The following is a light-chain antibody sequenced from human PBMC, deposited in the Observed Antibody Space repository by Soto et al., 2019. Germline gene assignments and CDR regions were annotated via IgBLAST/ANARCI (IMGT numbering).Light chain of an antibody. CDR3: CSFAGSSSQVV. J-gene: IGLJ2*01. V-gene: IGLV2-23*02. CDR1: SSDVGSYHL. Sequence: QSALTQPASVSGSPGQSITISCTGTSSDVGSYHLVSWYQQHPGKAPKLMIHEVTKRPSGVSNRFSGSKSGNTASLTISGLQAEDEADYYCCSFAGSSSQVVFVGGTKLTVL. CDR2: EVT.